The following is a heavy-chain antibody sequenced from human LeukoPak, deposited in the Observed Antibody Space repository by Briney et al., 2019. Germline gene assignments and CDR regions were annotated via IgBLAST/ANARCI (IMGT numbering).Heavy chain of an antibody. CDR2: ISSSSSYI. J-gene: IGHJ4*02. V-gene: IGHV3-21*01. CDR1: GFTFSSYS. Sequence: GGSLRLSCAASGFTFSSYSMNWVRQAPGKGLEWVSSISSSSSYIYYADSVKGRFTISRDNAKNSLYLQMNSLRAEDTAVYYCARSNLPSPDYYGSGSSFDYWGQGTLVTVSS. D-gene: IGHD3-10*01. CDR3: ARSNLPSPDYYGSGSSFDY.